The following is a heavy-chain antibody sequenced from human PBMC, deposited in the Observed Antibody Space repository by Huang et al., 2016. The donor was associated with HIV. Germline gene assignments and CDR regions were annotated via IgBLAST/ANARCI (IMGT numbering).Heavy chain of an antibody. V-gene: IGHV4-34*02. J-gene: IGHJ3*02. Sequence: QVQLQQWGAELLKPSETLSLTCAVSGGSFSGHYWTWIRQPPGGGLEWIGEISDRGGTTYNPSLKSRVTISGDTSQSQFSLKLNSVTAADTAIYYCARMFKYDSGGYWGNDAFDIWGQGTMVTVSS. D-gene: IGHD3-22*01. CDR2: ISDRGGT. CDR1: GGSFSGHY. CDR3: ARMFKYDSGGYWGNDAFDI.